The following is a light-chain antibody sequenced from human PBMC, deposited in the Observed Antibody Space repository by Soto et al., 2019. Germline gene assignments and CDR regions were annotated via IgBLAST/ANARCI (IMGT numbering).Light chain of an antibody. V-gene: IGKV3-11*01. CDR2: DAS. J-gene: IGKJ2*01. CDR3: QQHSNWLGT. CDR1: QSVNTY. Sequence: EIVMTQSPATLSLSPGEGATLSCRASQSVNTYLAWYQQKPGQAPRLLISDASSRATDIPTRFSGSGSGTDFTLTIDSLEPEDFAVYYCQQHSNWLGTFGQGTKLEIK.